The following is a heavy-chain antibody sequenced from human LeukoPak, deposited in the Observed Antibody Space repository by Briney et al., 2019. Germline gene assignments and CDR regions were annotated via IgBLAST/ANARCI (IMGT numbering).Heavy chain of an antibody. CDR2: IKQDGSEK. D-gene: IGHD3-22*01. CDR1: GFTVSSNY. J-gene: IGHJ4*02. V-gene: IGHV3-7*01. Sequence: GGSLRLSCAASGFTVSSNYMSWVRQAPGKGLEWVANIKQDGSEKYYVDSVKGRFTISRDNAKNSLYLQMNSLRAEDTAVYYCARVIRYYDSSGYYYGLDYWGQGTLVTVSS. CDR3: ARVIRYYDSSGYYYGLDY.